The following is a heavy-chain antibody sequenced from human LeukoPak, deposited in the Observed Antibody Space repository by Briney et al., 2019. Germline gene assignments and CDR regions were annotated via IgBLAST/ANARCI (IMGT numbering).Heavy chain of an antibody. CDR3: ARDLYYYDSSGLLDAFDI. CDR2: IYTSGST. D-gene: IGHD3-22*01. J-gene: IGHJ3*02. CDR1: SGSSSSYY. V-gene: IGHV4-4*07. Sequence: SETLSLTCTVSSGSSSSYYWSWIQQPAGKGLEWIGRIYTSGSTNYNPSLKSRVTMSVDTSKNQFTLKLSSVTAADTAVYYCARDLYYYDSSGLLDAFDIWGQGTMVTVSP.